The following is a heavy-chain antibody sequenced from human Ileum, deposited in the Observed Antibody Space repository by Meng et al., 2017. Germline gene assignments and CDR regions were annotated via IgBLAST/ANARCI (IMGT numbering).Heavy chain of an antibody. CDR1: GCSVSSNIAS. J-gene: IGHJ4*02. Sequence: QVQLHQSGRGLVTPSQTLSLTCAVSGCSVSSNIASWNWIRQSPLRGLEWLGRTYYRSKWYSEYAVSVKSRISITPDTSKNQFSLQMNSVTPEDTAVYYCASGSGSLDYWGPGTLVTVSS. D-gene: IGHD3-3*01. CDR2: TYYRSKWYS. V-gene: IGHV6-1*01. CDR3: ASGSGSLDY.